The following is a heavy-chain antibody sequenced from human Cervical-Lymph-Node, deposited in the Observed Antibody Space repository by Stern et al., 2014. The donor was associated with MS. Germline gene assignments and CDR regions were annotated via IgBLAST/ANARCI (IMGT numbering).Heavy chain of an antibody. CDR2: IHDSGST. CDR3: ATTRWDLFTWNWFDP. Sequence: QVQLVESGPGLVKPSQTLSLTCTVSGGSISSSGYYWSWIRQPADKGLEWIGRIHDSGSTYYNPSLKSRVTISMDTANNQLPLQLPSVTAADTAVYYCATTRWDLFTWNWFDPWGQGTLVTVSS. V-gene: IGHV4-61*02. D-gene: IGHD1-26*01. J-gene: IGHJ5*02. CDR1: GGSISSSGYY.